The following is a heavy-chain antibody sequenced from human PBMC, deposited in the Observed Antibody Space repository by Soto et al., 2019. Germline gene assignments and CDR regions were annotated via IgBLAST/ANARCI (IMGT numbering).Heavy chain of an antibody. CDR3: ARGTYYYGSGSSLPYGMDV. D-gene: IGHD3-10*01. CDR2: INAGNGNT. CDR1: GYTFTSYA. J-gene: IGHJ6*02. Sequence: VSCKASGYTFTSYAMHWVRQAPGQRLEWMGWINAGNGNTKYSQKFQGRVTITRDTSASTAYMELSSLRSEDTAVYYCARGTYYYGSGSSLPYGMDVWGQGTKVTVSS. V-gene: IGHV1-3*01.